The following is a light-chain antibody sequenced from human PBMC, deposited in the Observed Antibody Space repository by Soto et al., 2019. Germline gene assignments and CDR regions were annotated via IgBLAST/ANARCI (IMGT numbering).Light chain of an antibody. CDR2: DVS. Sequence: QSVLTQPASVSGSPGQWITISCTGTSSDVGGYNYVSWFQQHPGKAPKLMIYDVSNRLSVFSNRFSGSKFGNTVSLTISGLQAEDEADYYCSSYTTSSTYVFGTGTKVTVL. J-gene: IGLJ1*01. CDR1: SSDVGGYNY. CDR3: SSYTTSSTYV. V-gene: IGLV2-14*03.